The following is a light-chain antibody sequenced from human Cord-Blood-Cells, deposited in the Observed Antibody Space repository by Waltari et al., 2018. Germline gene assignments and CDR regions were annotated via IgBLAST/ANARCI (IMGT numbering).Light chain of an antibody. Sequence: QSALTQPASVSGSPGQSITISCTGTSSDVGGYNYVSWYQQHPGKAPKLMIYDVSKRPSGVSNRFCGSKSGNTASLTISGLQAEDEADYYCSSYTSSSRVFGGGTKLTVL. CDR3: SSYTSSSRV. CDR1: SSDVGGYNY. J-gene: IGLJ3*02. V-gene: IGLV2-14*01. CDR2: DVS.